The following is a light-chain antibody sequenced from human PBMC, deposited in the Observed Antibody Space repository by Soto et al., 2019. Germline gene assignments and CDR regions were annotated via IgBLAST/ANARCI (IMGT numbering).Light chain of an antibody. Sequence: QSVLTQPPSVSGAPGQRVTISCTGSSSNIGAGYDVHGYQQLPGTAPKLLIYGNSNRPSGVPDRFSGSKSGTSASLAITGLQAEDEADYYCQSYDSSLSGYVFGGGTQLTVL. CDR2: GNS. CDR3: QSYDSSLSGYV. CDR1: SSNIGAGYD. J-gene: IGLJ2*01. V-gene: IGLV1-40*01.